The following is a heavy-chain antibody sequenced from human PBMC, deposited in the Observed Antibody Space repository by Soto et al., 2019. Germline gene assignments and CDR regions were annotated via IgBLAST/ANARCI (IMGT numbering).Heavy chain of an antibody. V-gene: IGHV1-18*04. CDR3: ARRQYCGGDCGFDY. Sequence: ASVKVSCKASGYTFTSYGINWVRQAPGQGLECMGWISPYNGNTKYAQKFQGRVTMTTDTSTSTAYMELRSLRSDDTAVYYCARRQYCGGDCGFDYWGQGTLVSVSS. CDR2: ISPYNGNT. J-gene: IGHJ4*02. CDR1: GYTFTSYG. D-gene: IGHD2-21*02.